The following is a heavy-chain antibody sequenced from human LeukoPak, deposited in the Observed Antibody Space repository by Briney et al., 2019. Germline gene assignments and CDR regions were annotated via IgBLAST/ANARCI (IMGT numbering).Heavy chain of an antibody. Sequence: PGRSLRLSCAASGFTFSSYSMNWVRQAPGKGLEWVSSISSSSSYIYYADSVKGRFTISRDNAKNSLYLQMNSLRAEDTAVYYCARDLLDIVVVPAARHPRYYYYGMDVWGKGTTVTVSS. D-gene: IGHD2-2*03. CDR3: ARDLLDIVVVPAARHPRYYYYGMDV. V-gene: IGHV3-21*01. J-gene: IGHJ6*04. CDR1: GFTFSSYS. CDR2: ISSSSSYI.